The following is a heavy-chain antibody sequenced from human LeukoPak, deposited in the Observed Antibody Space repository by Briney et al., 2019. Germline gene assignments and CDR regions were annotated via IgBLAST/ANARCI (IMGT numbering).Heavy chain of an antibody. D-gene: IGHD2-2*01. J-gene: IGHJ5*02. CDR1: GWSFNDHY. CDR3: ARGQVPAARGYNWCDP. CDR2: INARGDT. Sequence: SETLSLTCAVYGWSFNDHYWNWIRQPPGKGLEWIGEINARGDTNFNPSLKSRVTISVDSSKNQFSLTLRSMIAADTAVYYCARGQVPAARGYNWCDPWGQGTLVTVSS. V-gene: IGHV4-34*01.